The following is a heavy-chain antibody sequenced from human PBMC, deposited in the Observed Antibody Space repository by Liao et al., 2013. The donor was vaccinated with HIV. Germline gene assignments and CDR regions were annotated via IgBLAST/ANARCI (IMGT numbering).Heavy chain of an antibody. CDR2: INDSGNT. D-gene: IGHD2-15*01. J-gene: IGHJ4*02. V-gene: IGHV4-34*02. CDR3: ARMSPGDIVDH. Sequence: QVQIEHWGAGMLKPSETLSLTCGVSGGSFSNYYWSWLRQSPGRGLEWIGDINDSGNTNYNPSLKSRFIISVDASKNEFSLRLNSVTAADTAVYYCARMSPGDIVDHWGQGTLVTVSS. CDR1: GGSFSNYY.